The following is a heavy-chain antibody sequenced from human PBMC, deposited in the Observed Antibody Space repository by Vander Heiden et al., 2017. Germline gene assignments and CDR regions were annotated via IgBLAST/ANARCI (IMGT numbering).Heavy chain of an antibody. CDR2: ITSDSFAI. CDR3: ARAFSQGSFWFSNY. CDR1: GLPFSSYS. D-gene: IGHD6-13*01. V-gene: IGHV3-48*02. Sequence: EVQLVEYGGGLVQPGGSLRPPCAASGLPFSSYSMNWVRQAPGKGLEWLSYITSDSFAIYYADSVKGRFTISRDNAKNSLYLQMNSLRDEDTALYYCARAFSQGSFWFSNYWGQGTLVTVSS. J-gene: IGHJ4*02.